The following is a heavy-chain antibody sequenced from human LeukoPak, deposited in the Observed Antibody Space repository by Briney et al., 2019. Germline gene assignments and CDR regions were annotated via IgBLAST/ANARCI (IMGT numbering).Heavy chain of an antibody. CDR2: ISSSSSTI. Sequence: GGSLRLSCAASGFTFSTYSMNWVRQAPGKGLEWVSYISSSSSTIYYADSVKGRFTISRDNAKNSLYLQMNSLRAEDTAVYYCARDSPPDIWGQGTMVTVSS. CDR1: GFTFSTYS. V-gene: IGHV3-48*01. J-gene: IGHJ3*02. CDR3: ARDSPPDI.